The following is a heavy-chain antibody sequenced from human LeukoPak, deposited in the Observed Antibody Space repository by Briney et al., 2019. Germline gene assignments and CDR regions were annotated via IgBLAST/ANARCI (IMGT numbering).Heavy chain of an antibody. D-gene: IGHD3-22*01. CDR1: GFTFSNYA. CDR2: ISYDGRNK. CDR3: ARGQFRLHSYDRSSFYY. J-gene: IGHJ4*02. Sequence: PGGTLRLSCAASGFTFSNYAMHWVRQAPGKGLEGVAVISYDGRNKQYADSAKGRFTISRDNSKNTLYVQKNSLRAEDTAVYYCARGQFRLHSYDRSSFYYWGQGTLVSVSS. V-gene: IGHV3-30*04.